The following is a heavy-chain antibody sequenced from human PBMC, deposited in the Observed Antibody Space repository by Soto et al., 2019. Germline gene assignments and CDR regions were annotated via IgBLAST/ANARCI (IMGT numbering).Heavy chain of an antibody. CDR3: ARGNPGVVDF. CDR2: IYPIGGST. D-gene: IGHD2-15*01. V-gene: IGHV1-46*01. Sequence: QLQLVQSGAEVKKPGASVKVSCKASGYTFTSYYMHWVRQAPGQGLEWMGIIYPIGGSTSYAQKFQGRVTMTRDKSTSTVYMELGSLRSEDTAVYYCARGNPGVVDFWGQGTLVTVSS. J-gene: IGHJ4*02. CDR1: GYTFTSYY.